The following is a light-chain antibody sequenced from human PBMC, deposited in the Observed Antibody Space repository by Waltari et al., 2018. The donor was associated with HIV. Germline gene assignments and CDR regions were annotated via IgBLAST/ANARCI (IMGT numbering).Light chain of an antibody. CDR1: NSNIGSKD. V-gene: IGLV1-47*01. Sequence: QSVLTQPPSASGTPGPRVTISCSGSNSNIGSKDVYWVQHLPGTAPKQLIYRTNQRRSVVPDRVSGSKSGTSASLAISGLRSYDEADYYCAALDDTLSSYVFGTGTTVTV. J-gene: IGLJ1*01. CDR2: RTN. CDR3: AALDDTLSSYV.